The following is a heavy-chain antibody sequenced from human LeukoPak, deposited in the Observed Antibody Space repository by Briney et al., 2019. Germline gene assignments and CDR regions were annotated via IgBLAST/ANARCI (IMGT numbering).Heavy chain of an antibody. CDR2: IYYSGST. D-gene: IGHD3-22*01. J-gene: IGHJ4*02. CDR3: ARGQGRDSSGYYAY. CDR1: GGSISSSSYY. Sequence: ASETLSLTCTVSGGSISSSSYYWGWIRQPPGKGLEWIGSIYYSGSTYYNPSLKSRVTISVDTSKNQFSLKLSSVTAADTAVYYCARGQGRDSSGYYAYWGQGTLVTVSS. V-gene: IGHV4-39*01.